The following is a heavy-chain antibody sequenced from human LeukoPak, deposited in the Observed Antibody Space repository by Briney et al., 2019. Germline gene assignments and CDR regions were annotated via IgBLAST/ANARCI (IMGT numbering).Heavy chain of an antibody. Sequence: GGSLRLSCAASGLTSSMPPMDWVRQAPGKGLEWVAFIQNDGNSKNYADSVKGRFTISRDNAKNTLYLQMSSLRVEDTAVYYCARGSPDSSSSVDFDYWGQGTLVTVSS. J-gene: IGHJ4*02. CDR2: IQNDGNSK. V-gene: IGHV3-30*02. D-gene: IGHD6-6*01. CDR1: GLTSSMPP. CDR3: ARGSPDSSSSVDFDY.